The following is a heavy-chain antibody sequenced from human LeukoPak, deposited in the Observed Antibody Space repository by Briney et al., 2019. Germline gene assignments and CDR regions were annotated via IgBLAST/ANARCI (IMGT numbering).Heavy chain of an antibody. V-gene: IGHV1-2*06. Sequence: ASVKVSCKASGYIFTGHYMNWVRQVPGQGLEWMGRINPKTGGTNYAQNFQGRDTMTRDTSISTTYMELSRLRPDDTAVYYCARVGDGLNDAFDIWGQGTMVTVSS. CDR3: ARVGDGLNDAFDI. CDR2: INPKTGGT. J-gene: IGHJ3*02. CDR1: GYIFTGHY. D-gene: IGHD5-24*01.